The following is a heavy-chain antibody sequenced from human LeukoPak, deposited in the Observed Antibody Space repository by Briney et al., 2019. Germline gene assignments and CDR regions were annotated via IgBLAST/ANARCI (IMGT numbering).Heavy chain of an antibody. CDR3: AREEGGDLMAPEN. D-gene: IGHD2-21*01. J-gene: IGHJ4*02. CDR2: ISPHNGNT. Sequence: GASVKDSCKATGYAFTSYSISWVRQALGQGLEWMGWISPHNGNTKYAQNLQGRVTMTTDTSTSTAYMELRSLRSDDTAVYYCAREEGGDLMAPENWGQGSLATVSS. V-gene: IGHV1-18*01. CDR1: GYAFTSYS.